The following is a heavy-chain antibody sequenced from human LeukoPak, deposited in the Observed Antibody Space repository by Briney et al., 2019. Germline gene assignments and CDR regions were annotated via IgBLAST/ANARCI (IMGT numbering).Heavy chain of an antibody. CDR2: IYYSGST. V-gene: IGHV4-39*07. D-gene: IGHD3-22*01. J-gene: IGHJ4*02. CDR1: GGSISSSSYY. CDR3: ARALNYYDSSGVLATFDY. Sequence: SETLSLTCTVSGGSISSSSYYWGWIRQPPGKGLEWIGCIYYSGSTYYNPSLKSRVTISVDTSKNQFSLKLSSVTAADTAVYYCARALNYYDSSGVLATFDYWGQGTLVTVSS.